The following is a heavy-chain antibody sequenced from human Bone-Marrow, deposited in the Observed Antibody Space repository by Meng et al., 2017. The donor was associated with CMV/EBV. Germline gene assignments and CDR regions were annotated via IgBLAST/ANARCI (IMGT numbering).Heavy chain of an antibody. V-gene: IGHV1-69*05. CDR3: AAERGTAMVTDY. J-gene: IGHJ4*02. D-gene: IGHD5-18*01. CDR1: GCTFSSYA. Sequence: SCKASGCTFSSYAISWVRQAPGQGLEWMGGIIPIFGTANYAQKFQGRVTITTDESTSTAYMELSSLRSEDTAVYYCAAERGTAMVTDYWGQGTLVTVSS. CDR2: IIPIFGTA.